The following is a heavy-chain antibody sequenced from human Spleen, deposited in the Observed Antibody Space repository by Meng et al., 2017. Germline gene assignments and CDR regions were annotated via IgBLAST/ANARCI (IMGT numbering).Heavy chain of an antibody. D-gene: IGHD4-11*01. J-gene: IGHJ4*02. CDR1: GGSVSDYY. Sequence: QLQHWGPGLLKPSETLSLTCVVSGGSVSDYYWSWIRQPPGKGLEWIGEINHSGSTNYNPSLESRATISVDTSQNNLSLKLSSVTAADSAVYYCARGPTTMAHDVDYWGQGTLVTVSS. CDR2: INHSGST. CDR3: ARGPTTMAHDVDY. V-gene: IGHV4-34*01.